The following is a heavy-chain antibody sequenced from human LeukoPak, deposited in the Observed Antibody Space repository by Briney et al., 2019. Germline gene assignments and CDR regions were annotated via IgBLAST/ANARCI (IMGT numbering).Heavy chain of an antibody. J-gene: IGHJ4*02. CDR2: IRSDGSDE. Sequence: GRSLRLSCLASGFNFNNYGIHWVRQAPGKGLEWVAFIRSDGSDEYYGDFVKGRFIISRDNSKSTLFLQMNSLRIEDTAVYYCAKDQCLEGVPRWGNDCQPSGLDHWGQGTRVTVST. V-gene: IGHV3-30*02. D-gene: IGHD6-19*01. CDR1: GFNFNNYG. CDR3: AKDQCLEGVPRWGNDCQPSGLDH.